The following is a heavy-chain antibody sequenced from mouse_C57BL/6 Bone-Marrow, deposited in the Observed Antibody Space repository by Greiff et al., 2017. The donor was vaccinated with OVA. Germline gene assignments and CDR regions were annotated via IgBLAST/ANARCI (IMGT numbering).Heavy chain of an antibody. Sequence: QVQLQQPGAELVKPGASVKLSCKASGYTFTSYWMQWVKQRPGQGLEWIGEIDPSDSYPNYNQKFKGKATLTVDTSSSTAYMQLSSLTSRVSAVYYCARRDGSSYDYFDYWGQGTTLTVSS. D-gene: IGHD1-1*01. CDR3: ARRDGSSYDYFDY. V-gene: IGHV1-50*01. CDR2: IDPSDSYP. CDR1: GYTFTSYW. J-gene: IGHJ2*01.